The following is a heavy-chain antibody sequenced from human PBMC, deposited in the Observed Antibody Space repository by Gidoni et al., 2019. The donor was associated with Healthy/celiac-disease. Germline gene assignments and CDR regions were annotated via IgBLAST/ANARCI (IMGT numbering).Heavy chain of an antibody. CDR2: ISGSGGST. CDR3: AKEPVLRYFDWLPHYFDY. D-gene: IGHD3-9*01. CDR1: GFSFSSYA. V-gene: IGHV3-23*01. Sequence: EVQLLESGGGLVQPGGSLRLSCAASGFSFSSYAMSWVRRAPGKGLVWVSAISGSGGSTYYADSVKGRFTISRDNSKNTLYLQMNSLRTEDTDVYYCAKEPVLRYFDWLPHYFDYWGQGTLVTVSS. J-gene: IGHJ4*02.